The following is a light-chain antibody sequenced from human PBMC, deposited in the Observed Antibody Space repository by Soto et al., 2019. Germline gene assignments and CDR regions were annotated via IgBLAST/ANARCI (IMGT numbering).Light chain of an antibody. Sequence: AIRMTQSPSSLSASTGDRVTISLRASQGISNYLAWYQQKPGEAPKLLIYVASTLHSGLPSRFSGSGSGTEFTLTINSLQPEDFATYYCQQLNSFPLTFGGGTRLEIK. CDR3: QQLNSFPLT. J-gene: IGKJ5*01. V-gene: IGKV1-8*01. CDR1: QGISNY. CDR2: VAS.